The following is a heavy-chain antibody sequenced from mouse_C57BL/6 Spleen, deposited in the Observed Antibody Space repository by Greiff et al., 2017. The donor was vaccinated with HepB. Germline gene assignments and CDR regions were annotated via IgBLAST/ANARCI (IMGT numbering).Heavy chain of an antibody. Sequence: VQLKESGEGLVKPGGSLKLSCAASGFTFSSYAMSWVRQTPEKRLEWVAYISSGGDYIYYADTVKGRFTISRDNARNTLYLQMSSLKSEDTAMYYCTRDKYYGSSLYYYAMDYWGQGTSVTVSS. J-gene: IGHJ4*01. CDR1: GFTFSSYA. D-gene: IGHD1-1*01. CDR2: ISSGGDYI. CDR3: TRDKYYGSSLYYYAMDY. V-gene: IGHV5-9-1*02.